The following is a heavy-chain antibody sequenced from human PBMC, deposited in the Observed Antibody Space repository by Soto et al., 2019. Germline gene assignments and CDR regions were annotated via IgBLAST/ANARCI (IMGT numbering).Heavy chain of an antibody. Sequence: QVQLVQSGAEVKKPGASVKVSCKASGYTFTSYGISWVRQAPGQGLEGMGWTSAYKGNTNYAQKLQGRVTMTTDTSPSTAYMELRSLRSDDTAVYYCARRQWLVGGYYYGMDVWGQGTTVTVSS. CDR1: GYTFTSYG. V-gene: IGHV1-18*01. D-gene: IGHD6-19*01. CDR3: ARRQWLVGGYYYGMDV. CDR2: TSAYKGNT. J-gene: IGHJ6*02.